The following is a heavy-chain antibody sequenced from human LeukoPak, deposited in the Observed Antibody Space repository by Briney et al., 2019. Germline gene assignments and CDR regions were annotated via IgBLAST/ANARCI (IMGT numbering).Heavy chain of an antibody. J-gene: IGHJ4*02. CDR1: GGSFSGYY. Sequence: PSETLSLTCAVYGGSFSGYYWSWIRQPPGKGLEWIGYIYYSGSTNCNPSLKSRVTISVDTSKNQFSLKLSSVTAADTAVYYCARGVVIAPQTFDYWGQGTLVTVSS. D-gene: IGHD2-21*01. CDR3: ARGVVIAPQTFDY. V-gene: IGHV4-59*01. CDR2: IYYSGST.